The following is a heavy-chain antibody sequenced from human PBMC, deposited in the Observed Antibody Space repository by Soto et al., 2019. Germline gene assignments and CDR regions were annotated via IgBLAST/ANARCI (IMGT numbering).Heavy chain of an antibody. Sequence: QVQLMESGGGVVRPGASLRLSCAASAFSFTNFALHWVRQAPGRGLGWVAVISFDGSNKFYVDSVTGRFTISIDNSKNTLYLQMRSLTPDDTGAYQCAWQRQPQAGDYYACGMDVWGQGTTVTAAS. J-gene: IGHJ6*02. CDR1: AFSFTNFA. V-gene: IGHV3-30*04. CDR3: AWQRQPQAGDYYACGMDV. D-gene: IGHD6-25*01. CDR2: ISFDGSNK.